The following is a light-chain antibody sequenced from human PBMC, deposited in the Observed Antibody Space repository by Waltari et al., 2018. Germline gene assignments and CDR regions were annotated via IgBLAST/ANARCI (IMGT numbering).Light chain of an antibody. CDR2: WAS. CDR3: QHYYSYPRT. J-gene: IGKJ1*01. V-gene: IGKV4-1*01. Sequence: DIVMTQSPDSLAVSLGERATINCRSSQSVLSRSNNKNYLAWYQRKQGQPPKLLIYWASTRESGVPDRFSGSGSGTDFTLTISSLQAEDVAVYYCQHYYSYPRTFGQGTKVEIK. CDR1: QSVLSRSNNKNY.